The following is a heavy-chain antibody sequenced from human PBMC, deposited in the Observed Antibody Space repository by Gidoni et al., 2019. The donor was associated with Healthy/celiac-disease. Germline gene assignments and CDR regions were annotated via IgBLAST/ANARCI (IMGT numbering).Heavy chain of an antibody. CDR1: GFTFSSYA. CDR2: ISGSGGST. Sequence: EVQLVESGGGLVQPGGSLKLSCAASGFTFSSYAMSWVRQAPGKGLEWVSAISGSGGSTYYADSVKGRFTISRDNSKNTLYLQMNSLRAEDTAVYYCVWGYCSGGSCYSLSFDYWGQGTLVTVSS. V-gene: IGHV3-23*04. CDR3: VWGYCSGGSCYSLSFDY. J-gene: IGHJ4*02. D-gene: IGHD2-15*01.